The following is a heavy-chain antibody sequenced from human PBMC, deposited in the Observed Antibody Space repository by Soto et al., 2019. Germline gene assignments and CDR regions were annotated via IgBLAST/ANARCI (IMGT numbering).Heavy chain of an antibody. CDR1: GNTFTTYY. Sequence: ALVKVSCKASGNTFTTYYVHWVRQAPGQGLEWMGVINPRDGGTSYAQKFQGRVTMTRDTSTSTVYMELSSLRSEDTAMYYCARRGYCSGGSCPLGFDDWGQGTRVTVSS. V-gene: IGHV1-46*03. CDR2: INPRDGGT. D-gene: IGHD2-15*01. CDR3: ARRGYCSGGSCPLGFDD. J-gene: IGHJ4*02.